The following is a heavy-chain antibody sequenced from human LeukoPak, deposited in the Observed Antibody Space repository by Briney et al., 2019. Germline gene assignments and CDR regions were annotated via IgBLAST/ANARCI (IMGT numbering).Heavy chain of an antibody. CDR3: ASRGGDSGSYYNWFDP. CDR2: IKQDGSEK. J-gene: IGHJ5*02. V-gene: IGHV3-7*01. CDR1: GFTFSSYW. D-gene: IGHD3-10*01. Sequence: GRSLRLSCAASGFTFSSYWMSWVRQAPGKGLEWVANIKQDGSEKYYVDSVKGRFTISRDNAKNSLYLQMNSLRAEDTAVYYCASRGGDSGSYYNWFDPWGQGTLVTVSS.